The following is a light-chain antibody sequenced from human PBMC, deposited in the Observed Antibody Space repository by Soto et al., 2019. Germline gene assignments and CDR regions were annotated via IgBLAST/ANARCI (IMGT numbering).Light chain of an antibody. CDR1: SSDVGGYNY. CDR3: CSYAGTYTYV. J-gene: IGLJ1*01. Sequence: QSALTQPASVSGSPGQSVTISCTGTSSDVGGYNYVSWYQQHPGKAPKLMIYDVNKRPSGVPDRFSGSKSGSTASLTISALQSEDEADYFCCSYAGTYTYVFGTGTKVTVL. V-gene: IGLV2-11*01. CDR2: DVN.